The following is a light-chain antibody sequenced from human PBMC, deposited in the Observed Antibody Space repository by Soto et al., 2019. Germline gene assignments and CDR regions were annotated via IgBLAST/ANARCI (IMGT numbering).Light chain of an antibody. Sequence: EVVLTQSPATLSLSPGERATLSCRASQSVSSYLVWYQQKPGQAPRLLIYDASYWATGIPARFSGSGSGTDFTLTISSLEPEDFAVYYCQHRSSWPITFGGGTKVEIK. CDR1: QSVSSY. CDR2: DAS. V-gene: IGKV3-11*01. CDR3: QHRSSWPIT. J-gene: IGKJ4*01.